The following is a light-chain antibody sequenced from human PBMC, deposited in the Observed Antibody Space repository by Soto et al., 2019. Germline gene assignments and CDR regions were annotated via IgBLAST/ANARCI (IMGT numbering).Light chain of an antibody. J-gene: IGLJ2*01. CDR3: SSYTTSTSFIL. V-gene: IGLV2-14*03. Sequence: QSALTQPASVSGSPGQSITIPGPGTSMALGAYKYVSWYQQHPDKAPKLILYEVSRRPSGVSNRFSGSKSGNTASLTISGLLAEDEADYSCSSYTTSTSFILFGGGTKLTVL. CDR2: EVS. CDR1: SMALGAYKY.